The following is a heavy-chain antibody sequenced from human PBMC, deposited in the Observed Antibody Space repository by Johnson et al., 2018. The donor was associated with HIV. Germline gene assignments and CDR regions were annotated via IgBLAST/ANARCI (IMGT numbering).Heavy chain of an antibody. D-gene: IGHD5-18*01. V-gene: IGHV3-23*04. CDR3: AKDRLAMGILDI. CDR2: LSNTGLNT. J-gene: IGHJ3*02. Sequence: MLLVESGGGLLPPGGSLKLSCAASGFTFSDYAMAWVRQAPGKGLQWLADLSNTGLNTYSEASVRGRFTISRDNSKNILYLQVNSLRAEDTAIYYCAKDRLAMGILDIWGQGTVVIVSS. CDR1: GFTFSDYA.